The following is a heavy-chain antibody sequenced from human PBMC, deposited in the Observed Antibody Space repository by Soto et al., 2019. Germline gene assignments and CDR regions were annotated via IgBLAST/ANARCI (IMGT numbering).Heavy chain of an antibody. D-gene: IGHD4-17*01. Sequence: GGSLRLSCAASGFTFSSYAMSWVRQAPGKGLEWVSAISGSGGSTYYADSVKGRFTISRDNSKNTLYLQMNSLRAEDTAVYYCAKGERRSTVPKDAFDIWGQGTMVTVSS. CDR1: GFTFSSYA. V-gene: IGHV3-23*01. CDR2: ISGSGGST. J-gene: IGHJ3*02. CDR3: AKGERRSTVPKDAFDI.